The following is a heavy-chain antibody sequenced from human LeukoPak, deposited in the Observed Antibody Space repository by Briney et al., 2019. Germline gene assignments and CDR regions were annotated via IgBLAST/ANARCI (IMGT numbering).Heavy chain of an antibody. CDR1: GYIFTGYY. CDR2: INPNSGGT. D-gene: IGHD5-12*01. CDR3: ARVDSGHDYGPS. J-gene: IGHJ3*01. Sequence: GASVKVSCKASGYIFTGYYLHWVRQAPGQGLEWMGRINPNSGGTDYAQKFQGRVTMTRDTSISTAYMELSRLISDDTAVYYCARVDSGHDYGPSRGQGTMVTVSS. V-gene: IGHV1-2*06.